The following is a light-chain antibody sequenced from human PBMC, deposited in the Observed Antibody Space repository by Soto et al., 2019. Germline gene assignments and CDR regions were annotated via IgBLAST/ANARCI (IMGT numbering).Light chain of an antibody. V-gene: IGKV3-11*01. Sequence: EIVLTQSPATLSLSPGQRSTLFCRASQNVNNYLAWYQQKPGQAPRLLIYDASNRATGIPARFSGSGSGTDFTLNIRSLEPEDFAVYYCQQRNNWPAISFGQGTRLEIK. CDR1: QNVNNY. CDR3: QQRNNWPAIS. CDR2: DAS. J-gene: IGKJ5*01.